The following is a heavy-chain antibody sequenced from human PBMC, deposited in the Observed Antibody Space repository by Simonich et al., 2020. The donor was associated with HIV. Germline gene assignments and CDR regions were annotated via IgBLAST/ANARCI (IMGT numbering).Heavy chain of an antibody. D-gene: IGHD2-2*01. J-gene: IGHJ4*02. CDR1: GWSFSGYY. V-gene: IGHV4-34*01. Sequence: QVQLQQWGAGLLKPSETLSLTCAVYGWSFSGYYWGWIRQPPGKGLEWIGEIKHSGRTNSNPSLKSRVTISVDTSKNQFSLKLSSVTAADTAVYYCARGFYQRLYYFDYWGQGTLVTVSS. CDR3: ARGFYQRLYYFDY. CDR2: IKHSGRT.